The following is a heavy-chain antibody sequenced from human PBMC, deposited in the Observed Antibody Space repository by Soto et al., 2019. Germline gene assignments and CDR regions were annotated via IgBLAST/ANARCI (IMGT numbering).Heavy chain of an antibody. CDR3: ARDLSGYYYGMDV. Sequence: SETLSLTCAVYGGSFCGYFWNWVRQPPGKGLEWIGEINHSGSTKYNPSLKSRVTLSVDTSKNQFSLRVFSVTAADTAVYYCARDLSGYYYGMDVWGQGTTVTVSS. V-gene: IGHV4-34*01. CDR1: GGSFCGYF. J-gene: IGHJ6*02. CDR2: INHSGST.